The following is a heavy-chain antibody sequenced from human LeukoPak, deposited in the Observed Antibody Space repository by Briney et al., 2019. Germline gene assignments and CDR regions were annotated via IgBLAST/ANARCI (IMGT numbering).Heavy chain of an antibody. J-gene: IGHJ6*03. CDR3: ARGVRDYDSLGHYYYYYMDV. CDR1: GFTFSSYA. CDR2: ISYDGSNK. Sequence: PGGSLRLSRAASGFTFSSYAIHWVRQAPGKGLEWVAVISYDGSNKYYADSVKGRFTISRDNSKNTLYLQMNSLRAEDTAVYYCARGVRDYDSLGHYYYYYMDVWGKGTTVTVSS. D-gene: IGHD5-12*01. V-gene: IGHV3-30-3*01.